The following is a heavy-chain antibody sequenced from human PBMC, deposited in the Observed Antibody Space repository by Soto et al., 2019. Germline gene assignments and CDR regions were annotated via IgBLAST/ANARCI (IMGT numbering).Heavy chain of an antibody. CDR3: AREGPRPYYYYGMDV. Sequence: QVQLVQSGAEVKKPGASVKVSCKSSGYTFSMSGISWVRQAPGQGLEWMGWISGYNGKTNYEQKFQDRVTMTTDTSTNMAYMELRSLRSDDTAVYYCAREGPRPYYYYGMDVWGQGTTVTVSS. J-gene: IGHJ6*02. V-gene: IGHV1-18*01. CDR2: ISGYNGKT. CDR1: GYTFSMSG.